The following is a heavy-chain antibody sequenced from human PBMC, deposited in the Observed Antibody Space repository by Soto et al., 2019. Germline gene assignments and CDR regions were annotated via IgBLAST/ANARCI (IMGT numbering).Heavy chain of an antibody. CDR1: GFTFSGST. Sequence: GGSLRLSCAASGFTFSGSTMNWVRQAPGKGLEWISYISISGSSTYYADSVKGRFTISRDSAKNSLYLQMNSLRDEDTAVYYCVRDVGTAGTFGYWGQGTLVTVSS. CDR2: ISISGSST. CDR3: VRDVGTAGTFGY. D-gene: IGHD6-13*01. J-gene: IGHJ4*02. V-gene: IGHV3-48*02.